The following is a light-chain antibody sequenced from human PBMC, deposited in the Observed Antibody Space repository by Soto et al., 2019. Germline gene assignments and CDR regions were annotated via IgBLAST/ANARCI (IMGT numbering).Light chain of an antibody. J-gene: IGKJ4*01. CDR1: QSISSY. CDR3: QQSYSTLPLT. V-gene: IGKV1-39*01. Sequence: DIQMTQSPSSLSASVGDRVTITCRASQSISSYLNWYQQKPGKAPKLLIYAASSLQSGVPSRFSGSGSGTDFTLTISSLQPEDFATYYCQQSYSTLPLTFGGGTKVDNK. CDR2: AAS.